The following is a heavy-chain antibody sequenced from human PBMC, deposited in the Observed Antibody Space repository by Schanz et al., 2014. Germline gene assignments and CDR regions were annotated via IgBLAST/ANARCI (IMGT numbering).Heavy chain of an antibody. CDR3: VKGGTNTLDS. J-gene: IGHJ4*02. CDR1: GFTFSNFA. Sequence: QVQLVESGGGVVQPGRSLRLSCAASGFTFSNFAIHWVRQAPGKGLEWVAVISYDGSHKDYADSVKGRFTISRDNSKNTLYLQMNSLRGDDTAIYYCVKGGTNTLDSWGQGTLVTVSS. V-gene: IGHV3-30*04. CDR2: ISYDGSHK.